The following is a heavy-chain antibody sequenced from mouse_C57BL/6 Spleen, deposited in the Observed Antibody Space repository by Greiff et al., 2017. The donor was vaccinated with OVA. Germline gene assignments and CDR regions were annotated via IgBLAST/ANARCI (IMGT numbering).Heavy chain of an antibody. CDR2: IDPSDSYT. J-gene: IGHJ4*01. CDR1: GYTFTSYW. V-gene: IGHV1-59*01. CDR3: ARFGPLAMDY. Sequence: QVQLQQSGAELVRPGTSVKLSCKASGYTFTSYWMHWVKQRPGQGLEWIGVIDPSDSYTNYNQKFKGKATLTVDTSSSTAYMQLSSLTSEDSAVYYCARFGPLAMDYWGQGTSVTVSS.